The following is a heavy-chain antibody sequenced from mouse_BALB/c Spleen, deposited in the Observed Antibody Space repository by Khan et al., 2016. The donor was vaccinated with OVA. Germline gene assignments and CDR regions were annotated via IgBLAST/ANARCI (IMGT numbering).Heavy chain of an antibody. CDR1: GYTFTSYW. V-gene: IGHV1-87*01. D-gene: IGHD3-1*01. CDR2: IYPGDGDT. CDR3: ARGGTARASWFAY. Sequence: QVQLQQSGAELARPGASVKLSCKASGYTFTSYWMQFIKQRPGQGLEWIGTIYPGDGDTRYTQKFKGKATLTADTSSSTAYMQLRSLASEDSAVYYCARGGTARASWFAYWGQGTLVTVSA. J-gene: IGHJ3*01.